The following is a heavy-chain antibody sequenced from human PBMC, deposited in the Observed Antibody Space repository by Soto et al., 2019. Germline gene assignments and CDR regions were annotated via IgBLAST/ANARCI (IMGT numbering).Heavy chain of an antibody. J-gene: IGHJ6*03. CDR2: MNPNSGNT. CDR1: GYTFTSYD. CDR3: ARPNTITMVRGVIIQYYYYYMDV. Sequence: ASVKVSCKASGYTFTSYDINWVRQATGQGLEWMGWMNPNSGNTGYAQKFQGRVTMTRNTSISTAYMELSSLRSEDTAVYYCARPNTITMVRGVIIQYYYYYMDVWGKGTTVTVS. V-gene: IGHV1-8*01. D-gene: IGHD3-10*01.